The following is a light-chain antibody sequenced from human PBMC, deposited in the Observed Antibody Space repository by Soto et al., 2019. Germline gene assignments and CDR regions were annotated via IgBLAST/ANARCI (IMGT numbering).Light chain of an antibody. J-gene: IGKJ2*01. V-gene: IGKV1-39*01. CDR3: QQCYSTPYT. CDR2: GES. Sequence: DIQMTQSPSSLSASVGDRFTITCRASQSISNYLNWYQQTPGKAPKRLIYGESSLQSGVPSRFSGSGSGTDFTLTISSLQPEDFATYYCQQCYSTPYTFGQGTKVDIK. CDR1: QSISNY.